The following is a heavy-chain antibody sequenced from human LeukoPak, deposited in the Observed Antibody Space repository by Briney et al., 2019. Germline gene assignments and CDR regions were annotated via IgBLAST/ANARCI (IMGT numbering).Heavy chain of an antibody. Sequence: GGSLRLSCAASGFTFSDHYIDWVRQVPGKGLEWVGRARNKANGYTAEYAASVKGRFTFSRDDSKNSVYLQMNSLKTEDTAVYYCTRSDSNGNSVFDSWGQGTMVTVSS. D-gene: IGHD2-21*01. CDR1: GFTFSDHY. CDR3: TRSDSNGNSVFDS. J-gene: IGHJ4*02. V-gene: IGHV3-72*01. CDR2: ARNKANGYTA.